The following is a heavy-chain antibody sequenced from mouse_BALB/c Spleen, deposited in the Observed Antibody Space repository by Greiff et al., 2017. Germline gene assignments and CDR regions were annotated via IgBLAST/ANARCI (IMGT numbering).Heavy chain of an antibody. J-gene: IGHJ3*01. V-gene: IGHV1-15*01. CDR2: IDPETGGT. Sequence: VKLMESGAELVRPGASVTLSCKASGYTFTDYEMHWVKQTPVHGLEWIGAIDPETGGTAYNQKFKGKATLTADKSSSTAYMELRSLTSEDSAVYYCTRERYYGSSPWFAYWGQGTLVTVSA. D-gene: IGHD1-1*01. CDR3: TRERYYGSSPWFAY. CDR1: GYTFTDYE.